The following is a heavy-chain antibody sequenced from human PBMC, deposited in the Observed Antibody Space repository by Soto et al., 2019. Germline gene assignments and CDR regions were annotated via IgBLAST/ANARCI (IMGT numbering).Heavy chain of an antibody. V-gene: IGHV1-46*03. CDR1: GYTFTSYY. CDR3: ARVGPVLLWFGEFDY. J-gene: IGHJ4*02. Sequence: QVQLVQSGAEVKKPGASVKVSCKASGYTFTSYYMHWVRQAPGQGLEWMGISNPSGGSTSYAQKFQGRVTMTRDTSTSTVYMELSSLRSEDTAVYYCARVGPVLLWFGEFDYWGQGTLVTVSS. D-gene: IGHD3-10*01. CDR2: SNPSGGST.